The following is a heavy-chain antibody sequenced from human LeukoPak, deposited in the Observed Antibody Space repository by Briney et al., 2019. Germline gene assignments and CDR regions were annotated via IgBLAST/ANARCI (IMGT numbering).Heavy chain of an antibody. Sequence: ASVKVSCKASGGTFSSYAISWVRQAPGQGLEWMGRIIPIFGTANYAQKFQGRVTITTDESTSTAYMELSSLRSEDTAVYYCARHVLGGDSSGYSYYYYMDVWGKGTTVTVSS. J-gene: IGHJ6*03. CDR2: IIPIFGTA. CDR3: ARHVLGGDSSGYSYYYYMDV. D-gene: IGHD3-22*01. CDR1: GGTFSSYA. V-gene: IGHV1-69*05.